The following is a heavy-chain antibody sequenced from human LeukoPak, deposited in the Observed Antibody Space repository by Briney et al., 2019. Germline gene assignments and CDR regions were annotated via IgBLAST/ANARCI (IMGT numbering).Heavy chain of an antibody. Sequence: ASVKVSCKVSGYTLTELSMHWVRQTPGKGLEWMGGFDPEDGETIYEQKFQGRVTMTEDTSTDTAYMELSSLRSEDTAVYYCATDIPPHYYYDSSGYYTNWGQGTLVTVSS. CDR1: GYTLTELS. D-gene: IGHD3-22*01. V-gene: IGHV1-24*01. CDR3: ATDIPPHYYYDSSGYYTN. J-gene: IGHJ4*02. CDR2: FDPEDGET.